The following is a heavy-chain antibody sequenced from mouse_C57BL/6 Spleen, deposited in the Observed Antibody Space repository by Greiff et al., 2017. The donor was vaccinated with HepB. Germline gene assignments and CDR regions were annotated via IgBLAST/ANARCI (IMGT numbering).Heavy chain of an antibody. D-gene: IGHD1-1*01. J-gene: IGHJ3*01. Sequence: QVQLQQSGPELVKPGASVKISCKASGYAFSSSWMNWVKQRPGKGLEWIGRIYPGDGDTNYNGKFKGNATLTADKSSSTAYMQLSSLTSEDSAVYFCARSDYYGSRYGGFAYWGQGTLVTVSA. CDR3: ARSDYYGSRYGGFAY. V-gene: IGHV1-82*01. CDR2: IYPGDGDT. CDR1: GYAFSSSW.